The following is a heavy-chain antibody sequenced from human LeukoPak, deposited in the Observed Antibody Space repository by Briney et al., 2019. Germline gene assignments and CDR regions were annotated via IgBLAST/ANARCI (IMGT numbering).Heavy chain of an antibody. Sequence: GASVKVSCKASGGTFSSYAISWVRQAPGQGLEWVGGIIPIFGTANYAQKFQGRVTITADESTSTAYMELSSLRSEDTAVYYCARARYYDSSGSLFDYWGQGTLVTVSS. D-gene: IGHD3-22*01. J-gene: IGHJ4*02. V-gene: IGHV1-69*13. CDR2: IIPIFGTA. CDR3: ARARYYDSSGSLFDY. CDR1: GGTFSSYA.